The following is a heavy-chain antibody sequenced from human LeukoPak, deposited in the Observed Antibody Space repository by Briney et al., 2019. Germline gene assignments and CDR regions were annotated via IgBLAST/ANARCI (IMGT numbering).Heavy chain of an antibody. Sequence: GGSLRLSCAASGFTFTSYAMSWIRQAPGKDLEWVSAVNGGGEDTYYGDSVKGRFTISRDNSKNTLYLQMNSLRAEDTATYYCAKPRAMTTGVGRYFDLWGRGTLVTVSS. CDR2: VNGGGEDT. CDR1: GFTFTSYA. CDR3: AKPRAMTTGVGRYFDL. D-gene: IGHD1-1*01. J-gene: IGHJ2*01. V-gene: IGHV3-23*01.